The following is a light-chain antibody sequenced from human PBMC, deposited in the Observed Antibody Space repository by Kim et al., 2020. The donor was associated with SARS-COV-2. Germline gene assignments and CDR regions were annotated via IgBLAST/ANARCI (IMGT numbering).Light chain of an antibody. CDR2: GNS. Sequence: VTISCTGSSSNIGAGYDVQGYQQRPGAAPKLLIYGNSNRPSGVPDRFSGSKSGTSASLAITGLQAEDEADYYCQSYDSSLSGHVVFGGGTQLTVL. CDR3: QSYDSSLSGHVV. V-gene: IGLV1-40*01. J-gene: IGLJ2*01. CDR1: SSNIGAGYD.